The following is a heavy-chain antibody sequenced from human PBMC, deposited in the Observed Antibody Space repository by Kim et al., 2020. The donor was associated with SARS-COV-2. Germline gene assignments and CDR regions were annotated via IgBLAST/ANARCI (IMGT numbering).Heavy chain of an antibody. CDR1: GFTFSSYS. CDR3: ARDPCGGDCYWYYYYGMDV. J-gene: IGHJ6*02. Sequence: GGSLRLSCAASGFTFSSYSMNWVRQAPGKGLEWVSSISSSSSYIYYADSVKGRFTISRDNAKNSLYLQMNSLRAEDTAVYYCARDPCGGDCYWYYYYGMDVWGQGTTVTVSS. D-gene: IGHD2-21*02. V-gene: IGHV3-21*01. CDR2: ISSSSSYI.